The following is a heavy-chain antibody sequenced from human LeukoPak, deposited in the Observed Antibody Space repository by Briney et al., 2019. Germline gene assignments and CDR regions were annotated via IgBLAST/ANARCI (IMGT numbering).Heavy chain of an antibody. Sequence: SETPSLTCTVSGGSISSGSYYWSWIRQPAGKGLEWIGRIYTSGSTNYNPSLKSRVTISVDTSKNQFSLKLSSVTAADTAVYYCARSEGGSVVVISDWFDPWGQGTLVTVSS. CDR3: ARSEGGSVVVISDWFDP. D-gene: IGHD2-21*01. CDR1: GGSISSGSYY. CDR2: IYTSGST. J-gene: IGHJ5*02. V-gene: IGHV4-61*02.